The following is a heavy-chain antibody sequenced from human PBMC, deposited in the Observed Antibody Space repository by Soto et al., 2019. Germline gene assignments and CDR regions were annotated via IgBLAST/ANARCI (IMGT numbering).Heavy chain of an antibody. V-gene: IGHV1-18*01. J-gene: IGHJ4*02. CDR1: GYTFSSSG. CDR2: ISGYNGNT. D-gene: IGHD3-22*01. CDR3: ARVSSNYYEAYRGDF. Sequence: QVQLVQSGAEVKKPGASVKVSCKASGYTFSSSGISWVRQAPGQGLEWMGWISGYNGNTNYGQKFQGRVTMTTDTSTRTAYMELRSLRFDDTAVYYCARVSSNYYEAYRGDFWGQGTLVTVSS.